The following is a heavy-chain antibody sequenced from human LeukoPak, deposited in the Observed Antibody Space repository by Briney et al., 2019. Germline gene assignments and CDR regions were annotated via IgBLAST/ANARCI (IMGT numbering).Heavy chain of an antibody. Sequence: TGGSLRLSCAASGFTFSSYGMHWVRQAPGKGLEWVAVIWYDGSNKYYADSVKGRFTISRDNSKNTLYLQMNSLRAEDTAVYYCVRDVYYDSSGYNYFDYWGQGTLVTVSS. V-gene: IGHV3-33*01. D-gene: IGHD3-22*01. J-gene: IGHJ4*02. CDR3: VRDVYYDSSGYNYFDY. CDR2: IWYDGSNK. CDR1: GFTFSSYG.